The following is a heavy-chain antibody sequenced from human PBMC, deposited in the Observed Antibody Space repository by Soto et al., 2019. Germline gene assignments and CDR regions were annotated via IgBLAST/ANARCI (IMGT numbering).Heavy chain of an antibody. J-gene: IGHJ4*02. CDR1: GGSFSGYY. V-gene: IGHV4-34*10. CDR3: AREYYYDSSGYDY. CDR2: INHSGST. D-gene: IGHD3-22*01. Sequence: PSETLSLTCAVYGGSFSGYYWSWIRQPPGKGLEWIGEINHSGSTSYAQKFQGRVTMTRDTSTSTVYMELSSLRSEDTAVYYCAREYYYDSSGYDYWGQGTLVTVSS.